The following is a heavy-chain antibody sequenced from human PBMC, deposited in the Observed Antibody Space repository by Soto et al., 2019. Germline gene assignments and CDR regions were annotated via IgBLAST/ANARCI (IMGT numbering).Heavy chain of an antibody. CDR1: GGTFSSYA. Sequence: QVQLVQSGAEVKKPGSSVKVSCKASGGTFSSYAISWVRQAPGQGLEWMGGIIPIFGTAHYAQKFQGRVTITADESTRTADMALSSMTSEDTAVYYCASRGLAAAAAIPFDYWGQGTLVPVSS. CDR3: ASRGLAAAAAIPFDY. D-gene: IGHD6-13*01. V-gene: IGHV1-69*12. CDR2: IIPIFGTA. J-gene: IGHJ4*02.